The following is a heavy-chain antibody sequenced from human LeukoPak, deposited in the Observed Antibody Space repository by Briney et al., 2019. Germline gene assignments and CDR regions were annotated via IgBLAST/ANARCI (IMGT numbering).Heavy chain of an antibody. CDR2: VWNNGRDK. V-gene: IGHV3-33*07. J-gene: IGHJ4*02. Sequence: PGESLRLSCTASGFTFSNYGMYWVRQAPGKGLEWVAVVWNNGRDKYYGDSVKGRLSISRDDSKNTVYLEMNSLRVEDTAVYYCTRDPGFSGSGPYPPLKNWGQGTLVTVSS. D-gene: IGHD3-10*01. CDR3: TRDPGFSGSGPYPPLKN. CDR1: GFTFSNYG.